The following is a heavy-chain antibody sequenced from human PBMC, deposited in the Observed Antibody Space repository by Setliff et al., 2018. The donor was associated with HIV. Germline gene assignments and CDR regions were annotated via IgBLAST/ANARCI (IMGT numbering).Heavy chain of an antibody. D-gene: IGHD1-26*01. CDR3: ARDSELGLNYHYGMDV. J-gene: IGHJ6*02. CDR2: IYTSGNT. V-gene: IGHV4-4*07. CDR1: GGSISSHY. Sequence: SETLSLTCTVSGGSISSHYWSWIRQPAGKGLEWIGRIYTSGNTNYNPSLKSRVTMSVDTPKNQFSLKLSSVTAADTAVYYCARDSELGLNYHYGMDVWGQGTTVTVSS.